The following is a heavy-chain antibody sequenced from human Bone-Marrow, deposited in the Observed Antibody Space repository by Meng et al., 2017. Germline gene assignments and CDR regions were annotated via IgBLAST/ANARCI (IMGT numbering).Heavy chain of an antibody. CDR3: ARDSEVIVVVITIGGYYYGMDV. D-gene: IGHD3-22*01. CDR1: GYTFTGYY. Sequence: ASVKVSCKASGYTFTGYYMHWVRQAPGQGLEWMGRINPNSGGTNYAQKFQGRVTMTRDTSISTAYMELSRLRSDETAVYYCARDSEVIVVVITIGGYYYGMDVWGQGTTVTVSS. V-gene: IGHV1-2*06. J-gene: IGHJ6*02. CDR2: INPNSGGT.